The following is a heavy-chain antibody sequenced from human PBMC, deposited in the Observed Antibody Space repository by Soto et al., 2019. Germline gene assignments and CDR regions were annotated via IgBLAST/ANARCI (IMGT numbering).Heavy chain of an antibody. CDR2: ISYDGSNK. Sequence: QVQLVESGGGVVQPGRSLRLSCAASGFTFSSYGMHWVRQAPGKGLEWVAVISYDGSNKYYADSVKGRFTISRDNSKNTLYLQMNSLRAEDTAVYYCAKDQLYPRQWRAAYWGQGTLVTVSP. J-gene: IGHJ4*02. D-gene: IGHD6-19*01. CDR3: AKDQLYPRQWRAAY. V-gene: IGHV3-30*18. CDR1: GFTFSSYG.